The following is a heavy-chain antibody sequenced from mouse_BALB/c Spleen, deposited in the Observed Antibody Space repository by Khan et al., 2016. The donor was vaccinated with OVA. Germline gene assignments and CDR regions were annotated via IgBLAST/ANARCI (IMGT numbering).Heavy chain of an antibody. Sequence: EVQLQESGPGLVKPSQSLSLTCTVTGYSITSDYAWNWIRQFPGNKLEWMGCIRYSGSTSYNPSLKSRISITADTSKNKVFLQLKSVTTEDTAPYYCARSVLLRPPFDYWGQGTTLTVSS. CDR2: IRYSGST. D-gene: IGHD1-1*01. V-gene: IGHV3-2*02. CDR1: GYSITSDYA. J-gene: IGHJ2*01. CDR3: ARSVLLRPPFDY.